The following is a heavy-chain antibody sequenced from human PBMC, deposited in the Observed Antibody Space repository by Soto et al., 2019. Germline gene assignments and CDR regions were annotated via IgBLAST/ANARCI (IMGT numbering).Heavy chain of an antibody. CDR1: GYTFTSYA. D-gene: IGHD1-26*01. V-gene: IGHV1-3*01. CDR3: ARGESIVGDY. J-gene: IGHJ4*02. Sequence: ASVKVSCKASGYTFTSYAMHWVRQAPGQRLERKGWINAGNGNTKCSQKFQDRVTITRDTSASTAYMELSSLRSEDTAVYYCARGESIVGDYWGQGTLVTVSS. CDR2: INAGNGNT.